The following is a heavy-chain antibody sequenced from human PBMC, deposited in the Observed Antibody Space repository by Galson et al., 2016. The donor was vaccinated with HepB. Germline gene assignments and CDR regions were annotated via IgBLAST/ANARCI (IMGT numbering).Heavy chain of an antibody. J-gene: IGHJ6*02. D-gene: IGHD1-26*01. CDR3: ARGGGSAYYGMDV. CDR2: ISPYNGDT. V-gene: IGHV1-18*01. CDR1: GYTFTSYG. Sequence: SVKVSCKASGYTFTSYGISWVRQAPRQGLEWMGWISPYNGDTNYAQKLQGRVTVTTDTSASTAYMELRSLRSDDTAVYYCARGGGSAYYGMDVWGQGTTVTVSS.